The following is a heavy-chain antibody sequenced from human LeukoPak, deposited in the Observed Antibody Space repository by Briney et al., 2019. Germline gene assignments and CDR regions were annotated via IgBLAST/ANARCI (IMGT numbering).Heavy chain of an antibody. CDR2: IVPIFGTA. CDR3: ATYWPGPYGDYEGYYYMDV. D-gene: IGHD4-17*01. CDR1: GGTFSSYA. Sequence: ASVKVSCKASGGTFSSYAISWLRQAPGQGLEWMGRIVPIFGTANYAQKFQGRVTITTDESTSTAYMELSSLRSEDTAVYYCATYWPGPYGDYEGYYYMDVWGKGTTVTVPS. J-gene: IGHJ6*03. V-gene: IGHV1-69*05.